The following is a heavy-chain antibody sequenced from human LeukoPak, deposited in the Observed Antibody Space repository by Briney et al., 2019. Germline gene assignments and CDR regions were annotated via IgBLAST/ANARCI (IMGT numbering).Heavy chain of an antibody. D-gene: IGHD5-18*01. V-gene: IGHV3-23*01. CDR1: GLTFSNYA. Sequence: GGSLRLSCTLSGLTFSNYAMSWVRQAPGRGLEWVSVISDSGGRTNYADSVKGRFTISRDDSRNTLFLQLSSLRDDDTAIYYCAKRLGYDYEYYDYWGQGALVTVTS. CDR2: ISDSGGRT. CDR3: AKRLGYDYEYYDY. J-gene: IGHJ4*02.